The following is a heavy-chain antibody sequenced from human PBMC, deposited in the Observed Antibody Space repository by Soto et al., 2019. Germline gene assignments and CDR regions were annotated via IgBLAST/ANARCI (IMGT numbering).Heavy chain of an antibody. J-gene: IGHJ6*02. V-gene: IGHV4-59*01. CDR3: AREGGGIVTGTTGPYFYYYGVDV. CDR2: IYYSGST. Sequence: SETLSLTCTVSGGSISSYYWSWIRQPPGKGLEWIGYIYYSGSTNYNPSLKSRVTISVDTSKNQFSLKLSSVTAADTAVYYCAREGGGIVTGTTGPYFYYYGVDVWGQGTTVTVSS. CDR1: GGSISSYY. D-gene: IGHD1-7*01.